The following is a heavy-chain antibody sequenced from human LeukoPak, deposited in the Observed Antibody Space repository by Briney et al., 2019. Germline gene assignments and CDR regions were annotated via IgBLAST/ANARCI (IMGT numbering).Heavy chain of an antibody. D-gene: IGHD2-2*01. V-gene: IGHV1-18*01. J-gene: IGHJ4*02. CDR3: ARDLRYCSSTSCYVPARY. CDR2: ISAYNGNT. CDR1: GYTFTSYG. Sequence: ASVKVSCKASGYTFTSYGISWVRQAPGQGLEWMGWISAYNGNTNYAQKLQGRVTMTTETSTRIAYMVLRSLRSDDTAVYYCARDLRYCSSTSCYVPARYWGQGTLVTVSS.